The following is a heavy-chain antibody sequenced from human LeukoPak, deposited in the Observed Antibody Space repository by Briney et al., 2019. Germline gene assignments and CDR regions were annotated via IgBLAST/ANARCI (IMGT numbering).Heavy chain of an antibody. D-gene: IGHD3-22*01. V-gene: IGHV3-23*01. Sequence: PGGSLRLSCAASGFTFSSNAMSWVRQAPGKGLEWVSVISGSGGSTYYADSVKGRFTISRDNSKNTLYLQMNSLRAEDTAVYYCAKRRYYGSSAFDYWGQGTLVTVSS. CDR1: GFTFSSNA. J-gene: IGHJ4*02. CDR3: AKRRYYGSSAFDY. CDR2: ISGSGGST.